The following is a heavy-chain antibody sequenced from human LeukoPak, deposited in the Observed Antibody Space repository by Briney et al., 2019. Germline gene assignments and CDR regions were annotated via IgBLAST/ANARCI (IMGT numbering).Heavy chain of an antibody. CDR1: GFTFSNYW. V-gene: IGHV3-7*01. CDR2: MKPDGSES. CDR3: ARDRYRIFDY. Sequence: GGSLRLSCAASGFTFSNYWVTWVRQTPGKGLEWVANMKPDGSESYYVDSVKGRFTISRDNAKNALYLQMNSLRPEDTAVYYCARDRYRIFDYWGQGTLVTVSS. J-gene: IGHJ4*02. D-gene: IGHD2-15*01.